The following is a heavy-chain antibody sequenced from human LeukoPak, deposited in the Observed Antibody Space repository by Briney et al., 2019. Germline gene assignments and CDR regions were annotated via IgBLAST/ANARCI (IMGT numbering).Heavy chain of an antibody. CDR2: IIPIFGTA. Sequence: SVKVSCKASGGTFSSYAISWVRQAPGQGLEWMGGIIPIFGTANYAQKFQGRVTITTDESTSTAYMELSSLRSEDTAVYYCARGSSQYDYVWGSYRYYFDYWGQGTLVTVSS. J-gene: IGHJ4*02. V-gene: IGHV1-69*05. CDR3: ARGSSQYDYVWGSYRYYFDY. D-gene: IGHD3-16*02. CDR1: GGTFSSYA.